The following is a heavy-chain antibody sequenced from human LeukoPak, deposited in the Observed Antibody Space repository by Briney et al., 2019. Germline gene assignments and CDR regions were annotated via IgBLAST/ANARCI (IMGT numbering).Heavy chain of an antibody. Sequence: GGSLRLSCAASAFTFSNYAMHWVRQAPGKGLEWVALISYDGSDVNYADSVKGRFTISRDNSENTLYLQMNSLRAEDTAVYYCARDLVECGGGSCPTQGAYGMDVWGQGTTVTISS. CDR3: ARDLVECGGGSCPTQGAYGMDV. D-gene: IGHD2-15*01. J-gene: IGHJ6*02. CDR1: AFTFSNYA. V-gene: IGHV3-30-3*01. CDR2: ISYDGSDV.